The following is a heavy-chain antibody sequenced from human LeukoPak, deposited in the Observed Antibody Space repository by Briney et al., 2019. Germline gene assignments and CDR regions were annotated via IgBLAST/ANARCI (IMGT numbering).Heavy chain of an antibody. CDR3: ARNSLRTALYYMDV. CDR1: GFTFSSYS. J-gene: IGHJ6*03. V-gene: IGHV3-21*01. Sequence: GGSLRLSCAASGFTFSSYSMNWVRQAPGKGLEWVSSISSSSSYIKYADSVKGRFTISRDNAKNSLYLQMNSLRAEDTAVYYCARNSLRTALYYMDVWGQGTTVTVSS. CDR2: ISSSSSYI.